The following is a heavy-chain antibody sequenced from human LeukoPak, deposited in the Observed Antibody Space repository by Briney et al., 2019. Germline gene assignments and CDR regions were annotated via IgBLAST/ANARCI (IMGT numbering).Heavy chain of an antibody. CDR2: VSGSGATT. Sequence: GGSLRLSCAASGFTFSRHAMSWVRQAPVKGLDWVSAVSGSGATTYYADSVKGRFTISRDNAKNSLYLQMNSLRDEDTAVYYCARDYSSSGTSFGYYYGMDVWGQGTTVTVSS. CDR1: GFTFSRHA. V-gene: IGHV3-23*01. D-gene: IGHD2-2*01. J-gene: IGHJ6*02. CDR3: ARDYSSSGTSFGYYYGMDV.